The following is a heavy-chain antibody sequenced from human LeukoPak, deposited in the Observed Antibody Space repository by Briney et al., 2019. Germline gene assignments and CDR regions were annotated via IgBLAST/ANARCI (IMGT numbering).Heavy chain of an antibody. J-gene: IGHJ4*02. CDR2: IRYDGSNK. CDR3: AKVTNWARGLDY. CDR1: GFTFSTYW. D-gene: IGHD1-1*01. Sequence: GGSLRLSCAASGFTFSTYWMSWVRQAPGKGLEWVAFIRYDGSNKYYADSVKGRFTISRDNSKNTLYLQMNSLRGEDTAVYYCAKVTNWARGLDYWGQGTLVTVSS. V-gene: IGHV3-30*02.